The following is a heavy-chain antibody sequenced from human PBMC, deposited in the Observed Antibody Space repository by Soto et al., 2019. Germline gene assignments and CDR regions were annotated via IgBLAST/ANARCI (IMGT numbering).Heavy chain of an antibody. J-gene: IGHJ6*03. CDR1: GFTFSSYG. Sequence: QVQLVESGGGVVQPGRSLRLSCAASGFTFSSYGMHWVRQAPGKGLEWVAVISYDGSNKYYADSVKGRFTISRDNSKNTRYLQMNSLGAEDTAVYYCAKDGGDCSSTSCPGYYYYYMDVWGKGTTVTVSS. D-gene: IGHD2-2*01. CDR3: AKDGGDCSSTSCPGYYYYYMDV. CDR2: ISYDGSNK. V-gene: IGHV3-30*18.